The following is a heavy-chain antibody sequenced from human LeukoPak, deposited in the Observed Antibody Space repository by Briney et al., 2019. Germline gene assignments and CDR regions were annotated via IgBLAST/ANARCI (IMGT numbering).Heavy chain of an antibody. CDR3: AKPVGFWSGYYDY. J-gene: IGHJ4*02. V-gene: IGHV3-21*01. D-gene: IGHD3-3*01. Sequence: GGSLRLSCAAFGFTFSSYSMNWVRQAPGKGLEWVSSISSSSSYIYYADSVKGRFTISRDNAKNSLYLQMNSLRAEDTAVYYCAKPVGFWSGYYDYWGQGTLVTVSS. CDR1: GFTFSSYS. CDR2: ISSSSSYI.